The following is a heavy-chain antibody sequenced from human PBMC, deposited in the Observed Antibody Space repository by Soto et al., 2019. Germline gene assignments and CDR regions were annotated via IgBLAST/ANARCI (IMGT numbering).Heavy chain of an antibody. J-gene: IGHJ4*02. Sequence: SETLSLTCTVSVESISIYYWSWIRQPPGKGLEWIGYMYYSGSTNYNPSLKSRVTISVDTSKNQFSLKLSTVTAADTAVYYCARDAGGPADYWGQGTLVTVSS. V-gene: IGHV4-59*01. CDR3: ARDAGGPADY. CDR2: MYYSGST. D-gene: IGHD2-15*01. CDR1: VESISIYY.